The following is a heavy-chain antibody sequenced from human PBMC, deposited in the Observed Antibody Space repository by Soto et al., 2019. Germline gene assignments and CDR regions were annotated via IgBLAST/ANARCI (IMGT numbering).Heavy chain of an antibody. V-gene: IGHV4-30-2*05. J-gene: IGHJ4*02. CDR1: GGSISGGGYS. CDR2: IYYSGST. D-gene: IGHD3-22*01. CDR3: ARARYDSIGYYLFY. Sequence: SEPLSLTCTVSGGSISGGGYSWSWIRQPPGKGLEGIGYIYYSGSTYSNPSLKSRVTISVDPSKNQFSLKLSSVTAADTAVYYCARARYDSIGYYLFYWGQGTPVTVSS.